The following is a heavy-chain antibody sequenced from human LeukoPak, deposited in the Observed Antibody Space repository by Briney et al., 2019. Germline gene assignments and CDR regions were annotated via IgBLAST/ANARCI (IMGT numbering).Heavy chain of an antibody. V-gene: IGHV3-48*04. CDR1: GFTFSSYA. Sequence: GGSLRLSCAASGFTFSSYAMSWVRQAPGKGLEWVSAISGSGSTIYYADSVKGRFTISRDNAKNSLYLQMNSLRAEDTAMYYCARARGSHYYYYYYMDVWGKGTTVTVSS. J-gene: IGHJ6*03. D-gene: IGHD1-26*01. CDR2: ISGSGSTI. CDR3: ARARGSHYYYYYYMDV.